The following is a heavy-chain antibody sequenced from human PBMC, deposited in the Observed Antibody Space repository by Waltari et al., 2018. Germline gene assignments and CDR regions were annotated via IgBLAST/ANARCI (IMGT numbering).Heavy chain of an antibody. Sequence: QLQLQESGPGLVKPSETLSLTCTVSGGSISSSSYYWGWIRQPPGKGLEWIGSIYYSGRTSYNPSLKSRVTISVDTSKNQFSLKLSSVTAADTAVYYCAREPLAAAGDDAFDIWGQGTMVTVSS. D-gene: IGHD6-13*01. V-gene: IGHV4-39*07. CDR1: GGSISSSSYY. CDR3: AREPLAAAGDDAFDI. J-gene: IGHJ3*02. CDR2: IYYSGRT.